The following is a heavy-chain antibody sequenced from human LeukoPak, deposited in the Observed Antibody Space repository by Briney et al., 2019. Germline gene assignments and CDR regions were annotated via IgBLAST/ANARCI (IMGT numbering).Heavy chain of an antibody. V-gene: IGHV4-34*01. CDR2: INHSGST. J-gene: IGHJ6*03. CDR1: GGSFSGYY. CDR3: ARGPLYYYYYYMDV. Sequence: SGTLSLTCAVYGGSFSGYYWSWIRQPPGKGLEWIGEINHSGSTNYNPSLKSRVTISVDTSKNQFSLKLSSVTAADTAVYYCARGPLYYYYYYMDVWGKGTTVTVSS.